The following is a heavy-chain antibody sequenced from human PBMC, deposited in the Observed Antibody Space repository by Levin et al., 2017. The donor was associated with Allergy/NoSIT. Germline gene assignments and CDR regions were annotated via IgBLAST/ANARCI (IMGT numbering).Heavy chain of an antibody. CDR1: GFTFSNAW. J-gene: IGHJ6*02. V-gene: IGHV3-15*01. CDR3: TTDETTVAGPYYYGMDV. D-gene: IGHD6-19*01. Sequence: GGSLRLSCAASGFTFSNAWMSWVRQAPGKGLEWVGRIKSKTDGGTTDYAAPVKGRFTISRDDSKNTLYLQMNSLKTEDTAVYYCTTDETTVAGPYYYGMDVWGQGTTVTVSS. CDR2: IKSKTDGGTT.